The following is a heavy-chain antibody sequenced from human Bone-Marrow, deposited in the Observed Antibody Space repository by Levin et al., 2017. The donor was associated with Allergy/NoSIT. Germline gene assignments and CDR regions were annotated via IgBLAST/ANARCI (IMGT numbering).Heavy chain of an antibody. CDR1: GYTFINYD. Sequence: GESLKISCKASGYTFINYDINWVRQAPGQGLEWIGWMNPNSGDTGYAQKFQDRVTMTRETSISTAYMELSSLNSEDTAVHYCARNLALTGDFDFWGQGTLVTVSS. J-gene: IGHJ4*02. V-gene: IGHV1-8*01. D-gene: IGHD7-27*01. CDR3: ARNLALTGDFDF. CDR2: MNPNSGDT.